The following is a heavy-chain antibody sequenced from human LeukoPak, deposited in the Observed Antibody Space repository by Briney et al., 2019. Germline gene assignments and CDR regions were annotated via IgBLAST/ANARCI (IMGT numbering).Heavy chain of an antibody. CDR1: GYTFTSYD. V-gene: IGHV1-8*01. Sequence: ASVKVSCKASGYTFTSYDINWVRQATGQGLEWMGWMNPNSGNTGYAQKFQGRVTMTRNTSISTAYMELSSLRSEDTAVYYCARAALPFYYDSSGYDYWGQGTLVTVSS. CDR2: MNPNSGNT. D-gene: IGHD3-22*01. J-gene: IGHJ4*02. CDR3: ARAALPFYYDSSGYDY.